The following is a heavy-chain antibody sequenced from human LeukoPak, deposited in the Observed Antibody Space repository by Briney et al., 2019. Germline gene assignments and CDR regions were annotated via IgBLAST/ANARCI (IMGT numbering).Heavy chain of an antibody. Sequence: GASATVSCKASGYTFTDYYVHWVRQAPGQGLEWMGWINPNSGGTNYAQKFQGRVTMTRDTSISTAYMELSRLRSDDTAVYYCAREGPIVGATHLVDYWGQGTLVTVSS. CDR3: AREGPIVGATHLVDY. CDR2: INPNSGGT. J-gene: IGHJ4*02. D-gene: IGHD1-26*01. V-gene: IGHV1-2*02. CDR1: GYTFTDYY.